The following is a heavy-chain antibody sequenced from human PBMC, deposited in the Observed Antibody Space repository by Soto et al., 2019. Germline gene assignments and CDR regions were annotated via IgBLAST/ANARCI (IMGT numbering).Heavy chain of an antibody. V-gene: IGHV1-3*05. CDR2: INAGNGNT. D-gene: IGHD2-21*02. CDR1: GYTFTSYA. CDR3: ARASLVVTAPDY. Sequence: QVQLVQSGAEEKKPGASVKVSCKASGYTFTSYAMHWVRQAPGQRLEWMGWINAGNGNTKYSQKFQGRVTITRDTSASTAYMELSSLRSEDTAVYYCARASLVVTAPDYWGQGTLVTVSS. J-gene: IGHJ4*02.